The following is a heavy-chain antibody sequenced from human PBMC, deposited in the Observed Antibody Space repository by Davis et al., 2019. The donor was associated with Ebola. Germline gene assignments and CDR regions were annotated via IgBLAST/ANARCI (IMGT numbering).Heavy chain of an antibody. J-gene: IGHJ6*02. D-gene: IGHD6-6*01. CDR2: IIPIFGTA. Sequence: AASVKVSCKASGGTFSSYAISWVRQAPGQGLEWMGGIIPIFGTANYAQKFQGRVTITADESTSTAYMELSSLRSEDTAVYYCAREPVPLGYYYGMDVWGQGTTVTVSS. CDR3: AREPVPLGYYYGMDV. V-gene: IGHV1-69*13. CDR1: GGTFSSYA.